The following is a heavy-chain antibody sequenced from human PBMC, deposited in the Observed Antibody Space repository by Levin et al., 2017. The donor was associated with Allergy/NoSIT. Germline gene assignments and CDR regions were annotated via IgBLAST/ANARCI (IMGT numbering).Heavy chain of an antibody. J-gene: IGHJ2*01. Sequence: AASVKVSCKASGGTFSSYAISWVRQAPGQGLEWMGGIIPIFGTANYAQKFQGRVTITADESTSTAYMELSSLRSEDTAVYYCATILYDSSGYSYWYFDLWGRGTLVTVSS. CDR2: IIPIFGTA. D-gene: IGHD3-22*01. V-gene: IGHV1-69*13. CDR3: ATILYDSSGYSYWYFDL. CDR1: GGTFSSYA.